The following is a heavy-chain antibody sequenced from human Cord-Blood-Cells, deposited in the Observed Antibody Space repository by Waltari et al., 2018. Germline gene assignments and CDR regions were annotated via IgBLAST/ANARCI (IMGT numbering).Heavy chain of an antibody. CDR2: INPNSGGT. V-gene: IGHV1-2*02. D-gene: IGHD3-22*01. CDR1: GYTFTGYY. J-gene: IGHJ2*01. CDR3: ASYDRYFDL. Sequence: QVQLVQSGAEVKKPGASVKVSCKASGYTFTGYYMHWVRQAPGQGLEWMGWINPNSGGTNYAQKCQGRVTMTRDTSISTAYMELSRLRSDDTAVYYCASYDRYFDLWGRGTLVTVSS.